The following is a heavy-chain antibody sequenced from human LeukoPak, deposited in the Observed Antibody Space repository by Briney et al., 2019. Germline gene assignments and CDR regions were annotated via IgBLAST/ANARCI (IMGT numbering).Heavy chain of an antibody. D-gene: IGHD3-10*01. J-gene: IGHJ6*03. Sequence: GASVKVSCKASGYTFTSYDINWVRQATGQGLEWMGWMNPNSGNTGYAQKFQGRVTMTRNTSISTAYMELSSLRSEDTAVYYRARGRRVRGVRYYYYYYMDVWGKGTTVTVSS. V-gene: IGHV1-8*01. CDR3: ARGRRVRGVRYYYYYYMDV. CDR1: GYTFTSYD. CDR2: MNPNSGNT.